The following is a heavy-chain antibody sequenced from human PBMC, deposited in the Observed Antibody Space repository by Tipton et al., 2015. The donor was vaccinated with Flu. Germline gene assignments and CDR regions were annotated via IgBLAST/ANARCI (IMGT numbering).Heavy chain of an antibody. J-gene: IGHJ4*02. V-gene: IGHV4-39*07. CDR3: ARLSSNWYHQLDN. D-gene: IGHD6-13*01. CDR1: GGSIVSSGHY. CDR2: IYYTGIT. Sequence: TLSLTCSVYGGSIVSSGHYWVWVRQSPGQGLECLGSIYYTGITYYKPSLKGRLTMAVDTSENQFSLKLSSVTAADTAVYYCARLSSNWYHQLDNWGQGILVTVSS.